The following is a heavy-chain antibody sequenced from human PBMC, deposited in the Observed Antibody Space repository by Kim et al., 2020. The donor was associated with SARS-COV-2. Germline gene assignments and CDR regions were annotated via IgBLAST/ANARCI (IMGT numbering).Heavy chain of an antibody. CDR3: ASGRTAAGTDYYFDY. J-gene: IGHJ4*02. V-gene: IGHV1-46*01. Sequence: QKFQGRVTMTRDTSTSTVYMELSSLRSEDTAVYYCASGRTAAGTDYYFDYWGQGTLVTVSS. D-gene: IGHD6-13*01.